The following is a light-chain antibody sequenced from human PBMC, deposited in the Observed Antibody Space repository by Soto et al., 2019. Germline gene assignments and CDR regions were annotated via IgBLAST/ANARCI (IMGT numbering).Light chain of an antibody. Sequence: QTVVTQEPSFSVSPGGTVTLTCGFTSGSVSTNNYPSWYQQIPGQAPRTLIYSTKTRSSGVPDRFSGSILGDKAALTITGAQADDESDFYCDLYVGGGMVFGRGTKLTVL. J-gene: IGLJ2*01. V-gene: IGLV8-61*01. CDR1: SGSVSTNNY. CDR2: STK. CDR3: DLYVGGGMV.